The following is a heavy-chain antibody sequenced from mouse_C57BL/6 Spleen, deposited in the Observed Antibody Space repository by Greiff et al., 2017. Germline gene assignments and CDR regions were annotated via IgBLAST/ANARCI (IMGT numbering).Heavy chain of an antibody. D-gene: IGHD2-4*01. Sequence: VQLQQSGPELVKPGASVKISCKASGYSFTGYYMNWVKQSPEKSLEWIGEINPSTGGTTYNQKFKAKATLTVDKSSSTAYMQLKSLTSEDSAVYYCARGAYYDYDRDAMDYWGQGTSVTVSS. CDR1: GYSFTGYY. V-gene: IGHV1-42*01. CDR2: INPSTGGT. J-gene: IGHJ4*01. CDR3: ARGAYYDYDRDAMDY.